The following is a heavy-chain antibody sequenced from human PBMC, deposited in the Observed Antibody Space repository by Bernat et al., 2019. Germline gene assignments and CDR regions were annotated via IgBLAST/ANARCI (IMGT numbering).Heavy chain of an antibody. CDR3: ARVSQDILTGYVDY. CDR2: ISSSSSYI. D-gene: IGHD3-9*01. V-gene: IGHV3-21*01. CDR1: GFTFSSYS. J-gene: IGHJ4*02. Sequence: EVQLVESGGGLVKPGGSLRLSCAASGFTFSSYSMNWVRQAPGKGLEWVSSISSSSSYIYYADSVKGRFTISRDNAKNSLYLQMNRLRAEDTAVYYCARVSQDILTGYVDYWGQGTLVTVSS.